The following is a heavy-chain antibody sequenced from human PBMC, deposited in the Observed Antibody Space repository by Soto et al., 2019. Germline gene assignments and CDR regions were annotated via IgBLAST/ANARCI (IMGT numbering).Heavy chain of an antibody. CDR3: ARVGISSSDAFDI. J-gene: IGHJ3*02. CDR1: GGSISXGGYY. D-gene: IGHD6-6*01. CDR2: IYHSGNT. V-gene: IGHV4-31*03. Sequence: TXSXTCIGSGGSISXGGYYWGWIRQLPGKDLEWIGYIYHSGNTYYNSSLKSRITISVETSKNQFSLKLNSVNAADTAVYYCARVGISSSDAFDIWGQGKMVTVSS.